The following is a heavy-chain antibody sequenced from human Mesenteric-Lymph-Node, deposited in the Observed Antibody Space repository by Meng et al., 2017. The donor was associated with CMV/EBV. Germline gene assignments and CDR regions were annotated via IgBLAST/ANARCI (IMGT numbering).Heavy chain of an antibody. CDR1: GFTLSSYW. D-gene: IGHD6-6*01. CDR2: IKQDGSEK. J-gene: IGHJ4*02. V-gene: IGHV3-7*01. CDR3: AREQLVATFDY. Sequence: ETLSLTCAASGFTLSSYWMSWVRQAPGKGLEWVANIKQDGSEKYYVDSVKGRFTISRDNAKNSLYLQMNSLRAEDTAVYYCAREQLVATFDYWGQGTLVTVSS.